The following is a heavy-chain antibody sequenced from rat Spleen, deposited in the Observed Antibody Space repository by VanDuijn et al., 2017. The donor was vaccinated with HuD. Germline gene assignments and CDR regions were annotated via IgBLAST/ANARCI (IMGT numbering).Heavy chain of an antibody. J-gene: IGHJ3*01. Sequence: EVQLVESGGGLVQPGRSLKVSCEASGFTFSDYYMAWVRQAPKKGLEWVASISYEGSTTYYGDSVKGRFTISRDIAKSTLYLQMDSLRSEDTATYYCARSRSLRGYYFDYWGQGTLVTVSS. V-gene: IGHV5-22*01. CDR3: ARSRSLRGYYFDY. CDR1: GFTFSDYY. D-gene: IGHD3-1*01. CDR2: ISYEGSTT.